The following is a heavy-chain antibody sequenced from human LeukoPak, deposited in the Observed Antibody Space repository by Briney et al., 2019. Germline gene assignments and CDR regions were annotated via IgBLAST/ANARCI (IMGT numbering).Heavy chain of an antibody. Sequence: SETLSLTCAVSGYSISSGYYWDWIRQPPGTGLEWIGTIYHSGTTYYNPSLKGRVTISVDTSKNQFSLKLSSVTAADTSVYYCARMYSSSWYLNYWGQGTLVTVSS. V-gene: IGHV4-38-2*01. CDR3: ARMYSSSWYLNY. J-gene: IGHJ4*02. CDR1: GYSISSGYY. D-gene: IGHD6-13*01. CDR2: IYHSGTT.